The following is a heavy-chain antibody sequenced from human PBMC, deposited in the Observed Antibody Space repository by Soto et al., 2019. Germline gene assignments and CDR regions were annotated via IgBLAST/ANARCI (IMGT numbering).Heavy chain of an antibody. D-gene: IGHD5-12*01. CDR3: ARESGGATATLDYYYFYMDV. CDR1: GDSFNDYY. CDR2: INPNGGAT. J-gene: IGHJ6*03. Sequence: VQLAQSGAEVKKPGASVQVSCKTSGDSFNDYYIHWVRQAPGQGLEWMGWINPNGGATKYAQKFQGRGTVTRVKSIRKVYMELSSLRSDDAAVYYCARESGGATATLDYYYFYMDVWGKGTTVTVSS. V-gene: IGHV1-2*02.